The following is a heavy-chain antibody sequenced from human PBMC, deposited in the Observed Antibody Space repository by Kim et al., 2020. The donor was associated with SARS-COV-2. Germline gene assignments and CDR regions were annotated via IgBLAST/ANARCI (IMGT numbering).Heavy chain of an antibody. Sequence: SGSTYYTPSLKSRVTISVDTSKNQFSLKLSSVTAADTAVYYCASDYGESNWGQGTLVTVSS. J-gene: IGHJ4*02. CDR3: ASDYGESN. V-gene: IGHV4-39*01. D-gene: IGHD4-17*01. CDR2: SGST.